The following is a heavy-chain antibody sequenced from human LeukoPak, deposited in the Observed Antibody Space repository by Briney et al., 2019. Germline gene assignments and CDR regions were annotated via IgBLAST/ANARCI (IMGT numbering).Heavy chain of an antibody. CDR3: TRAVITFGAAVAKGFDC. D-gene: IGHD3-16*01. V-gene: IGHV4-59*01. CDR2: IYYSGST. Sequence: SETLSLTCTGSGGSFSTYYWSWIRQPPGKGLEWIGYIYYSGSTDYNPSLKSRVTMSLDTSKNQFPLSLTSVTAADTAVYYCTRAVITFGAAVAKGFDCWGQGTLVSVSS. J-gene: IGHJ4*02. CDR1: GGSFSTYY.